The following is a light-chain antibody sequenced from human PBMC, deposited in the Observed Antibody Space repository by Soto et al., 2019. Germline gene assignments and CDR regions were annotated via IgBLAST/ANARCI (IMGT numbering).Light chain of an antibody. V-gene: IGKV3-11*01. Sequence: IVLTQSPDTLSLSPGETATLSCRASQSISDYLAWYQQKPGQAPRLLISDASNRATGIPGRFSGSGSGTDFSLTISSLEAEDFAVYYCQQRSDWPSVFGGGTRVEIK. CDR3: QQRSDWPSV. J-gene: IGKJ4*01. CDR2: DAS. CDR1: QSISDY.